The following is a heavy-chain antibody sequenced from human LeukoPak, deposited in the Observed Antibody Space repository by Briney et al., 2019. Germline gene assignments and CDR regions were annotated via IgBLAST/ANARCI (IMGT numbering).Heavy chain of an antibody. V-gene: IGHV4-34*01. CDR1: GGSFSGYH. CDR2: NNHSGST. J-gene: IGHJ3*02. Sequence: SETLSLTCTVYGGSFSGYHWRWIRQPPGKGLEWIGENNHSGSTNYNATLKSRVTISLDTSKNQFSLKLSSVTAADTAVYFCARGPYSYDSSGAFDIWGQGTMVTVSS. D-gene: IGHD3-22*01. CDR3: ARGPYSYDSSGAFDI.